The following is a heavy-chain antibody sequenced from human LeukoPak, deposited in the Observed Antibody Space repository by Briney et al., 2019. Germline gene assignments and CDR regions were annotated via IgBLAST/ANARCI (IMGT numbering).Heavy chain of an antibody. V-gene: IGHV3-30*02. CDR2: IRYDGSNK. CDR3: AKVGYCSSTSCYQTNYYYYMDV. Sequence: GGSLRLSCAASGFTFSSYGMHWVRQAPGKGLEWVAFIRYDGSNKYYADSVKGRFTTSRDNSKNTLYLQMNSLRAEDTAVYYCAKVGYCSSTSCYQTNYYYYMDVWGKGTTVTVSS. CDR1: GFTFSSYG. J-gene: IGHJ6*03. D-gene: IGHD2-2*01.